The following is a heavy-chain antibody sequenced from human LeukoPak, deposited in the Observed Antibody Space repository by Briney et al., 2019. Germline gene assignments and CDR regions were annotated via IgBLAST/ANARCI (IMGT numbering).Heavy chain of an antibody. J-gene: IGHJ4*02. D-gene: IGHD6-19*01. CDR3: ARALAVAGTGFCDY. CDR1: GFTFSSYA. CDR2: ISYDGSNK. V-gene: IGHV3-30*01. Sequence: GGSLRLSCAASGFTFSSYAMHWVRQAPGKGLEWVAVISYDGSNKYYADSVKGRFTISRDNSKNTLYLQMNSLRAEDTAVYYCARALAVAGTGFCDYWGQGTLVIVSS.